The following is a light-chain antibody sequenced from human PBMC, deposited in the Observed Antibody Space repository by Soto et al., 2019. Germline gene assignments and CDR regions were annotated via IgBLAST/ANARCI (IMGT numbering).Light chain of an antibody. CDR3: QLYASSPGT. CDR1: HSCFSSY. J-gene: IGKJ5*01. Sequence: EFVLTQSPGTLSSSRGESATLSCTASHSCFSSYLAWYKHKPGQAPRLPLSATSRRATGIPDRFSGSGSGTAFTLTISRLEPEDFAVYYCQLYASSPGTFGQGTRLEIK. CDR2: ATS. V-gene: IGKV3-20*01.